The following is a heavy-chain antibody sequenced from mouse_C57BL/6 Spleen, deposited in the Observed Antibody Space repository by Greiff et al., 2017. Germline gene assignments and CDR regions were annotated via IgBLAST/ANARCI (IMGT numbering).Heavy chain of an antibody. J-gene: IGHJ4*01. Sequence: VQLQQPGPELVKPGASVKMSCKASGYTFTDYNMHWVKQSHGQSLEWIGYINPNNGGTCYNQKFKGKATLTVNKSSSTAYMQLRSLTSEDSAVYCCARGWLPLIDDWGQGTSVTVSS. CDR3: ARGWLPLIDD. CDR2: INPNNGGT. D-gene: IGHD2-3*01. V-gene: IGHV1-22*01. CDR1: GYTFTDYN.